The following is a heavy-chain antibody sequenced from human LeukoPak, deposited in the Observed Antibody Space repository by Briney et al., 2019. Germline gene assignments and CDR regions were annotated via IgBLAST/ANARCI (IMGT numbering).Heavy chain of an antibody. CDR3: TRNSGWYGLS. Sequence: GGSLRLSCTVSGFTLSSYGMSWIRQAPGKGLEWVSGIDYDGGSGHYADSVKGRFTISRDNSNNTLFLHLNSLRGEDTAVYYCTRNSGWYGLSWGQGTLVTVSS. CDR2: IDYDGGSG. J-gene: IGHJ1*01. D-gene: IGHD6-19*01. CDR1: GFTLSSYG. V-gene: IGHV3-23*01.